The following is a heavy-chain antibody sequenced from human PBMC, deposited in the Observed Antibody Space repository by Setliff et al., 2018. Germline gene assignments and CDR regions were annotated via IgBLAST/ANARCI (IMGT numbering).Heavy chain of an antibody. Sequence: ASVKVSCKASGYTFTTYYMHWVRQAPGQGLEWMGVINPGDGSTTYAQKFQGRVKMTRDTSTNTVYMQLNSLRFEDRAVYYCARENTAKNFWGEESDYWGQGTQVTV. CDR1: GYTFTTYY. CDR3: ARENTAKNFWGEESDY. D-gene: IGHD3-3*01. CDR2: INPGDGST. V-gene: IGHV1-46*01. J-gene: IGHJ4*02.